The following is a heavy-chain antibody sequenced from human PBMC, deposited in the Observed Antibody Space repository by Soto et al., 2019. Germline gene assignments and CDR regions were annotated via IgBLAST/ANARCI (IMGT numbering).Heavy chain of an antibody. CDR1: GGTFSSYA. V-gene: IGHV1-69*06. CDR2: IIPILGTT. Sequence: SVKVSCKASGGTFSSYAITWVRQAPGQGLEWMGGIIPILGTTNYAQNFQGRVTITADKSTSTAYMELSSLRSGDTAVYYCARGQWRDAMDVWGQGTTVTVSS. CDR3: ARGQWRDAMDV. D-gene: IGHD6-19*01. J-gene: IGHJ6*02.